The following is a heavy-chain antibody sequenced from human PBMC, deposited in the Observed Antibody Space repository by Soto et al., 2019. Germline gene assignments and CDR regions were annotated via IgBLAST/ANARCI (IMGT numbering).Heavy chain of an antibody. D-gene: IGHD2-8*01. CDR3: ARRMTAPFDL. V-gene: IGHV3-23*01. CDR1: GFTFSSSA. CDR2: ITGGSDYI. Sequence: EVQLLESGGGLVQPGGSLRLSCAASGFTFSSSAMSWVRQAPGKGLEWVSTITGGSDYISYADSVKGRFTISRDNSKNTLYLQMSSLRAEDTAIYYCARRMTAPFDLWGQGTLLTVSS. J-gene: IGHJ4*02.